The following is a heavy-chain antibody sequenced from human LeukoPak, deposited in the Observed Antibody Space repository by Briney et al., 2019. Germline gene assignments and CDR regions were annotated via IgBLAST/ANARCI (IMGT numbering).Heavy chain of an antibody. J-gene: IGHJ4*02. V-gene: IGHV4-34*01. D-gene: IGHD3-9*01. CDR2: INHSGSA. Sequence: SETLSLTCAVYGGPFSGYYWSWIRQPPGKGLEWIGEINHSGSANYNPSLKSRVTISVDTSKNQFSLKLSSVTAADTAVYYCARGGPYYDILTGYYNGILFDYWGQGTLVTVSS. CDR1: GGPFSGYY. CDR3: ARGGPYYDILTGYYNGILFDY.